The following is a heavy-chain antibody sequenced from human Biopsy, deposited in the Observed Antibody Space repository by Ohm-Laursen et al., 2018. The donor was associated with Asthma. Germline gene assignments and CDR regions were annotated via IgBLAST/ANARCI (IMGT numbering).Heavy chain of an antibody. Sequence: SLRLSCSASGFSFSNFAIHWVRQAPGKGLEWVGVISKDASTQDYADSAKGRFTMARDNSKNTLDLQMNSLRAEDTAVYYCARTFHFWSPYHAEHYQLWGQGTLVTVSS. CDR2: ISKDASTQ. V-gene: IGHV3-30*07. CDR3: ARTFHFWSPYHAEHYQL. D-gene: IGHD3-3*02. J-gene: IGHJ1*01. CDR1: GFSFSNFA.